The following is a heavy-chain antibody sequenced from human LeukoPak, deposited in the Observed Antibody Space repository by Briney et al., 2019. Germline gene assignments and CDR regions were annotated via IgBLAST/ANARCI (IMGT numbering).Heavy chain of an antibody. CDR3: ATLPGYSSGWYEVNY. J-gene: IGHJ4*02. V-gene: IGHV3-23*01. CDR1: GFTFSSYA. Sequence: GGSLRLSCAASGFTFSSYAMSWVRQAPGKGLEWVSGTSGSGGSTYYADSVKGRFTISRDNSRNTLYLQMNSPRAEDTAVYYCATLPGYSSGWYEVNYWGQGTLVTVSS. D-gene: IGHD6-13*01. CDR2: TSGSGGST.